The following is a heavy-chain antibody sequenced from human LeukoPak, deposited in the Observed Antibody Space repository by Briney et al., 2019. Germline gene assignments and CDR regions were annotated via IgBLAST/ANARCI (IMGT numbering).Heavy chain of an antibody. V-gene: IGHV3-21*01. CDR3: ARDAQWLVPEGYFYYMDV. CDR1: GFTFGSHA. Sequence: GGSLRLSCEASGFTFGSHAMYWVRQAPGKGLERVSSISSRSTNIFYADSVKGRFTISRDNAKNSLYLQMNSLGAEDTAVYYCARDAQWLVPEGYFYYMDVWGKGTTVTVSS. CDR2: ISSRSTNI. D-gene: IGHD6-19*01. J-gene: IGHJ6*03.